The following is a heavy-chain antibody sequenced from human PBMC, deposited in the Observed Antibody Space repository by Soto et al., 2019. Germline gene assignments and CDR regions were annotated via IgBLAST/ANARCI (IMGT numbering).Heavy chain of an antibody. Sequence: QVQLVESGEGVVQPGRSLRLSCAASGFTFSSYGMHWVRQAPGKGLEWVAVIWYDGSNKYYADSVKGRFTISRDNSKNTLYLQMNSLRAEDTAVYYCARGLFGDYYDYWGQGTLVTVSS. D-gene: IGHD3-10*02. J-gene: IGHJ4*02. V-gene: IGHV3-33*01. CDR2: IWYDGSNK. CDR1: GFTFSSYG. CDR3: ARGLFGDYYDY.